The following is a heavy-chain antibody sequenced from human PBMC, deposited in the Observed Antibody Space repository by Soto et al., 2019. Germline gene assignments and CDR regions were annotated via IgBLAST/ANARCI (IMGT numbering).Heavy chain of an antibody. J-gene: IGHJ6*02. V-gene: IGHV3-23*01. CDR1: GFTFANFA. CDR2: LIGSAINT. CDR3: TTQFFLSTRKPPEDV. D-gene: IGHD2-2*01. Sequence: TGGSLILSCEGSGFTFANFAMTWVRKGPGKGLEWVSALIGSAINTYYADPVKGRFTISRDNSKNTVFLQMNSLRVDDTAVYYCTTQFFLSTRKPPEDVWGQGTPVTV.